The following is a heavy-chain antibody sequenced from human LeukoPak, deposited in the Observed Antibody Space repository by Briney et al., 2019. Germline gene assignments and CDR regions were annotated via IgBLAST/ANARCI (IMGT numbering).Heavy chain of an antibody. CDR1: GFTFSTYG. V-gene: IGHV3-23*01. CDR3: AKDFTAMVTFWDY. CDR2: IGGSGGGTT. J-gene: IGHJ4*02. D-gene: IGHD5-18*01. Sequence: PGGSLRLSCAASGFTFSTYGMSWVRQAPGKRLEWVSAIGGSGGGTTSYADSVKGRFTISRDNSKNTLYLQMNSLRAEDTAVYYCAKDFTAMVTFWDYWGQGTLVTVSS.